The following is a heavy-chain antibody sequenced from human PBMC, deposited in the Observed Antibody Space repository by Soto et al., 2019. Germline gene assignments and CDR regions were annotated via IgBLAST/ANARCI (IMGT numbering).Heavy chain of an antibody. D-gene: IGHD3-10*01. J-gene: IGHJ6*03. Sequence: PSETLSLTCTVSGGSISSYYWSWIRQPPGKGLEWIGEINHSGSTNYNPSLKSRVTISVDTSKNQFSLKLSSVTAADTAVYYCASHYGSGSYFSDYYYYYYMDVWGKGTTVTVSS. CDR1: GGSISSYY. CDR3: ASHYGSGSYFSDYYYYYYMDV. CDR2: INHSGST. V-gene: IGHV4-34*01.